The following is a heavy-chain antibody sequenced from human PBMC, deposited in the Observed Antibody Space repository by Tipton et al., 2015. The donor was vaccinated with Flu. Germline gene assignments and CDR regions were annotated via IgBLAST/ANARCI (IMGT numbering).Heavy chain of an antibody. J-gene: IGHJ4*02. V-gene: IGHV4-39*07. CDR3: ACRGSCYH. CDR1: GGSISSSSYY. CDR2: IYYSGST. Sequence: PGLVKPSETLSLTCTVSGGSISSSSYYWGWIRQPPGKGMEWIGTIYYSGSTYYNPSLKSRVTMPVDTSKNQFSLKLSSVTAADTAVYYCACRGSCYHWGQGTLVTVSS. D-gene: IGHD1-26*01.